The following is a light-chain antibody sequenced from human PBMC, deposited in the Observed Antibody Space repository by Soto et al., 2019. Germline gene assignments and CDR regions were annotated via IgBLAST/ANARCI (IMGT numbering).Light chain of an antibody. CDR2: RNN. V-gene: IGLV1-47*01. CDR1: SSNIGSNY. Sequence: QSVLTQPPSASGTPGQRVTISGSGSSSNIGSNYVYWYQQLPGTAPKLLIYRNNQRPSGVPDRFSGSKSGTSASLAISGLRSEDEADYYCAAWDDSLSVPLFGGGTKVTVL. CDR3: AAWDDSLSVPL. J-gene: IGLJ2*01.